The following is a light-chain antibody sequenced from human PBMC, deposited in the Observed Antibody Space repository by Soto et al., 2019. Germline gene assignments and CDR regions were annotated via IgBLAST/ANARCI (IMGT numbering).Light chain of an antibody. V-gene: IGKV3-20*01. CDR3: QQFGGSPTWT. CDR1: QSVSSN. J-gene: IGKJ1*01. Sequence: EIVLTQSPATLSVSPGESATLSCRASQSVSSNLAWYQQKPGQAPRLLIYDASSRATGVPDRFSGSGSGTDFTLTISRLEPEDFAVYFCQQFGGSPTWTFGQGTKVDI. CDR2: DAS.